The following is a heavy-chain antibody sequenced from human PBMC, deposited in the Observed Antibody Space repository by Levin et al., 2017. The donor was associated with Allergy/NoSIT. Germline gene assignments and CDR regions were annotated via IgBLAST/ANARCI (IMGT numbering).Heavy chain of an antibody. CDR3: ARSGGCIADPRYLEYYGMDV. Sequence: SETLSLTCTVSGGSVSSGNYYWSWIRQPPGKGLEWIGYIYYSGNTRYNASLKSRVTISQDTSKNQFSLRLNSVTAAATAVYYCARSGGCIADPRYLEYYGMDVWGQGTTVTVSS. CDR2: IYYSGNT. CDR1: GGSVSSGNYY. D-gene: IGHD6-13*01. V-gene: IGHV4-61*01. J-gene: IGHJ6*02.